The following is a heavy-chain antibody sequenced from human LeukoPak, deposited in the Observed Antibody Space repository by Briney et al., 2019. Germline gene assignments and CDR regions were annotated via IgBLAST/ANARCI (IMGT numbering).Heavy chain of an antibody. CDR1: GFTFSSYA. CDR3: ARDKWVRGSYGGFFDY. CDR2: ISYDGSNK. Sequence: PGGSLRLSCAASGFTFSSYAMHWVRQAPGKGLEWVAVISYDGSNKYYADSVKGRFTISRDNSKNTLYLQMNSLRAEDTAVYYCARDKWVRGSYGGFFDYWGQGTLVTVSS. D-gene: IGHD1-26*01. V-gene: IGHV3-30-3*01. J-gene: IGHJ4*02.